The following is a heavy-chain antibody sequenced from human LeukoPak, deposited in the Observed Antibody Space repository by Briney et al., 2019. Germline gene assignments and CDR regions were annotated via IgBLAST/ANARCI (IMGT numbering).Heavy chain of an antibody. V-gene: IGHV4-39*01. CDR2: IYYSGST. CDR1: GGSISSSSYY. Sequence: SETLSLTCTVSGGSISSSSYYWGWIRQPPGKGLEWIGSIYYSGSTYYNPSLKSRVTISVDTSKNQFSLKLSSVTAADTAVYYCARTRGDYGLAVYWGQGTLVTVSS. D-gene: IGHD4-17*01. J-gene: IGHJ4*02. CDR3: ARTRGDYGLAVY.